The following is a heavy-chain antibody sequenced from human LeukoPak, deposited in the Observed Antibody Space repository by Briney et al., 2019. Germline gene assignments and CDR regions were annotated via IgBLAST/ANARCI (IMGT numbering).Heavy chain of an antibody. D-gene: IGHD3-22*01. Sequence: SVKVSCKASGGTFSSYAISWERQAPGQGLEWMGGIIPIFGTANYAQKFQGRVTITTDESTSTAYMELSSLRSEDTAVYYCARSYDSCGYYYRTLDYWGQGTLVTVSS. CDR1: GGTFSSYA. CDR3: ARSYDSCGYYYRTLDY. CDR2: IIPIFGTA. V-gene: IGHV1-69*05. J-gene: IGHJ4*02.